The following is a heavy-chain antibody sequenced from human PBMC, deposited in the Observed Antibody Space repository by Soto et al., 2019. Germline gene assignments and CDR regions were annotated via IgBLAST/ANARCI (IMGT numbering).Heavy chain of an antibody. J-gene: IGHJ6*03. CDR2: INHSGST. Sequence: SETLSLTCAVYGGSFSGYYWSWIRQPPGKGLEWIGEINHSGSTNYNPSLKSRVTISVDTSKNQFSLKRSSVTAADTAVYYCARGGISHWAYFYYMDVWDRGTTVTVSS. CDR1: GGSFSGYY. D-gene: IGHD2-21*01. CDR3: ARGGISHWAYFYYMDV. V-gene: IGHV4-34*01.